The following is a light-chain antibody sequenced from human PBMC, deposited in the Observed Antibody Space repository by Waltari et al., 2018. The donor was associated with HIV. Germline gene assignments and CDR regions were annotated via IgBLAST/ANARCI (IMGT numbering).Light chain of an antibody. Sequence: QSALTQPASLSGSPGQSIPISCTGTNDAIGAYNYFSWYQQQPMKAPKLLIDGVTYRPSGVSNRFSGSKSGNTASLTISGLQSEDEADYYCASSSDTNILVFGTGTKVTVL. V-gene: IGLV2-14*03. CDR3: ASSSDTNILV. CDR1: NDAIGAYNY. J-gene: IGLJ1*01. CDR2: GVT.